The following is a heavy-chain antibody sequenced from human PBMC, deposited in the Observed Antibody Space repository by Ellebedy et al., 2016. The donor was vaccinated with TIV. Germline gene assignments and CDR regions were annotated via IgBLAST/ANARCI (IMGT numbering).Heavy chain of an antibody. D-gene: IGHD3-10*01. CDR3: ARALPSPSTVVRGVIDF. CDR1: GFTFSNYA. V-gene: IGHV3-30-3*01. Sequence: GGSLRLXXADSGFTFSNYAIHWVRQAPGKGLEWVAVVSHDGNHKHYLDSVKGRFTISRDNSKNTVYLQMDSLRAEDTAVYYCARALPSPSTVVRGVIDFWGQGTLVTVSS. J-gene: IGHJ4*02. CDR2: VSHDGNHK.